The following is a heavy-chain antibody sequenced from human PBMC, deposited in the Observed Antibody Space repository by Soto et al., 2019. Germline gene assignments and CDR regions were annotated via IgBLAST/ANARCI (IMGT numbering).Heavy chain of an antibody. CDR1: GDSISSATYN. J-gene: IGHJ4*02. V-gene: IGHV4-39*01. D-gene: IGHD2-15*01. Sequence: QLQVQESGPGLVKPSETLSLACSVSGDSISSATYNWGWIRQPPGKGLEWIGSVFYRWNTYYNPSLKSRVTVSVDTSKNQFSLNLRSVTAASTSVYYCARQRRSGGCCSFDYWGQGTLVTVSS. CDR2: VFYRWNT. CDR3: ARQRRSGGCCSFDY.